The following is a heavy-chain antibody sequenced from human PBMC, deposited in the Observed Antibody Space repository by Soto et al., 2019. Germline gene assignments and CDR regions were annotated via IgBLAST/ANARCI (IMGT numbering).Heavy chain of an antibody. Sequence: SETLSLTCTVSGGSISSSSYYWGWIRQPPGKGLEWIGSIYYSGSTYYNPSLKSRVTISVDTSKNQFSLKLSSVTAADTAVYYCARLDQWFGEFNPWGQGTLVTVSS. J-gene: IGHJ5*02. CDR2: IYYSGST. CDR1: GGSISSSSYY. CDR3: ARLDQWFGEFNP. V-gene: IGHV4-39*01. D-gene: IGHD3-10*01.